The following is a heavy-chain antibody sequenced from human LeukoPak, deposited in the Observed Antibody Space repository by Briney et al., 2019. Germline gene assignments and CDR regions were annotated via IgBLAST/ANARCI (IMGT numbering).Heavy chain of an antibody. Sequence: GGSLRLSCAASGFTFSTYAMSWVRQAPGKGLEWVSAISGSGGNTYYADSVKGRFTLSRDNSKNTLYLQMNSLRAEDTAVYYCAKDVDSSGYYLSFDYWGQGTLVTVSS. D-gene: IGHD3-22*01. CDR1: GFTFSTYA. CDR2: ISGSGGNT. V-gene: IGHV3-23*01. J-gene: IGHJ4*02. CDR3: AKDVDSSGYYLSFDY.